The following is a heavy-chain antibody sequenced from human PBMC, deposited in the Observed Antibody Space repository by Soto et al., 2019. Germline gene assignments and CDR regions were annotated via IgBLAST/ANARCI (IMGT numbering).Heavy chain of an antibody. V-gene: IGHV3-74*01. J-gene: IGHJ5*02. CDR1: GFTFSGDW. CDR2: ISPDGTTT. CDR3: SRGRSPYYGYFDP. Sequence: GGSLRLSCVASGFTFSGDWMHWVRQVPGKGLVWVSRISPDGTTTYYADSVKGRFTISRDNAKNTLYLQMNGLRADDTSVYYCSRGRSPYYGYFDPWGPGTLVTVSS. D-gene: IGHD3-3*01.